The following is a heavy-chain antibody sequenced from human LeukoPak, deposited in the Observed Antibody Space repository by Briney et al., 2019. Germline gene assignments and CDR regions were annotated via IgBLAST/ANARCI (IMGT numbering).Heavy chain of an antibody. J-gene: IGHJ4*02. CDR3: ARSPISYYYDSSGYYHFDY. V-gene: IGHV1-46*01. CDR1: GYTFTSYY. Sequence: GASVKVSCKASGYTFTSYYMHWVRQAPGQGLEWMGIINPSGGSTSCAQKFQGRVTMTRDTSTSTVYMELSSLRSEDTAVYYCARSPISYYYDSSGYYHFDYWGQGTLVTVSS. D-gene: IGHD3-22*01. CDR2: INPSGGST.